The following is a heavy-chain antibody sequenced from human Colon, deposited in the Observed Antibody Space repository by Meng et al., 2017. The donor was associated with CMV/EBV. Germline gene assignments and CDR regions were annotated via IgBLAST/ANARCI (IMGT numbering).Heavy chain of an antibody. V-gene: IGHV4-34*01. CDR1: GGSFSGYY. CDR2: INHSGST. D-gene: IGHD3-10*01. Sequence: VLLQRWGAGLLKPSETLSLTCAVYGGSFSGYYWSWIRQPPGKGLEWIGEINHSGSTNYNPSLKSRVTISVDTSKNQFSLKLSSVTAADTAVYYCARGLYGSGRHQIDYWGQGTLVTVSS. J-gene: IGHJ4*02. CDR3: ARGLYGSGRHQIDY.